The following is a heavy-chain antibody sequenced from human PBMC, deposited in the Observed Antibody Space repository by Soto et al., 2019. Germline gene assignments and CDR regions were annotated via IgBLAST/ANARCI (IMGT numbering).Heavy chain of an antibody. D-gene: IGHD5-12*01. V-gene: IGHV1-69*02. CDR2: IIPILGIA. CDR1: GGTFSSYT. CDR3: ARTVEVVATAPDVFDI. J-gene: IGHJ3*02. Sequence: ASVKVSCKASGGTFSSYTISWVRQAPGQGLEWMGRIIPILGIANYAQKFQGRVTITADKSTSTAYMELSSLRSEDTAVYYCARTVEVVATAPDVFDIWGQGTMVTVSS.